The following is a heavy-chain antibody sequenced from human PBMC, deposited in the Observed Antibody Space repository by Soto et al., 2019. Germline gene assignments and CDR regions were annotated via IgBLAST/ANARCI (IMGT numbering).Heavy chain of an antibody. Sequence: PGGSLRLSCAASGSTFSGSAVHWVRQAPGKGLEGIGRIRNKVNSYATVYPASVSCRFRLSRDDSKNTAYLQMNSLRTDDAAVYYCVTLPNVDGGVGGRYFDLWGRGTLVTVSS. D-gene: IGHD4-17*01. CDR1: GSTFSGSA. CDR2: IRNKVNSYAT. J-gene: IGHJ2*01. CDR3: VTLPNVDGGVGGRYFDL. V-gene: IGHV3-73*01.